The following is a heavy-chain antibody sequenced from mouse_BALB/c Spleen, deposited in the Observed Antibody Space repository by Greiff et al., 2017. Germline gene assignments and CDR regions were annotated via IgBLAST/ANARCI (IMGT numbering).Heavy chain of an antibody. CDR1: GFTFTDYY. Sequence: EVKLVESGGGLVQPGGSLRLSCATSGFTFTDYYMSWVRQPPGQALEWLGFIRNKANGYTTEYSASVKGRFTISRDNSQSILYLQMNTLRAEDSATYYCASSYGFAYWGQGTLVTVSA. CDR3: ASSYGFAY. CDR2: IRNKANGYTT. V-gene: IGHV7-3*02. J-gene: IGHJ3*01. D-gene: IGHD1-1*01.